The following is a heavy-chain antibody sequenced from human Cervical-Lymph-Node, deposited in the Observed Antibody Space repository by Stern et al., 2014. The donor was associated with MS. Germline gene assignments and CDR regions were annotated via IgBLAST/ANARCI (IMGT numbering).Heavy chain of an antibody. CDR1: GYSFISHA. V-gene: IGHV1-3*01. CDR2: INGDNGNT. J-gene: IGHJ3*02. Sequence: VQLLESGAEVKDPGASVKVSCKASGYSFISHAMHWVRQAPGQTFEWMGWINGDNGNTKYSQKLQGRVTITRDKTTSTAYMELSSLTSEDTAVYYCARAGYCSPSTCSDAFDIWGQGTMVTVSS. D-gene: IGHD2-15*01. CDR3: ARAGYCSPSTCSDAFDI.